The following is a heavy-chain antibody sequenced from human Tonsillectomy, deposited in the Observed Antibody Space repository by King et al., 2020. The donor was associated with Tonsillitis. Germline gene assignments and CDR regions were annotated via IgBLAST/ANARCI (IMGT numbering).Heavy chain of an antibody. V-gene: IGHV3-30*03. D-gene: IGHD2-15*01. CDR3: ARDLFRVLVADLSFDY. CDR2: ISYDGSNK. Sequence: VQLVESGGGVIQPGRSLRLSCVGSGFGFSNHAIHWVRQAPGKGLEWVAVISYDGSNKNYADSVKGRFTISRDNSKNTLYLQMNSLRPEDSAVYYCARDLFRVLVADLSFDYWGQGTLVTVST. J-gene: IGHJ4*02. CDR1: GFGFSNHA.